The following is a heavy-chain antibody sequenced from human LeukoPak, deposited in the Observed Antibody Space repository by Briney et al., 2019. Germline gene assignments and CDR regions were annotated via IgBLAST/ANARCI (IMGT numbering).Heavy chain of an antibody. CDR3: AKDADYYGPGSYLFP. Sequence: GGSLRLSCAASGFTLSSYGMHWVRQAPGKGLEWVAFIRYDASNQYYAHSVKGRFTISRDNSKNTLYLQMNSLRAEDTAVYYCAKDADYYGPGSYLFPWGQGTLVTVSS. CDR2: IRYDASNQ. D-gene: IGHD3-10*01. J-gene: IGHJ4*02. CDR1: GFTLSSYG. V-gene: IGHV3-30*02.